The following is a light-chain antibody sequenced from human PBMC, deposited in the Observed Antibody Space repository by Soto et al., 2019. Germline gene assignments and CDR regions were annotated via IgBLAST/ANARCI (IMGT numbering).Light chain of an antibody. CDR1: QSISSY. CDR2: AAS. Sequence: DIQMTQSPSSLSASVGDRVTITCRASQSISSYLNWYQQKPGRAPKLLIYAASSLQSGVPSRFSGSGSGTDFTLTISSLQPEDFATYYCQQSYSMTYTFGQGTKLEIK. V-gene: IGKV1-39*01. J-gene: IGKJ2*01. CDR3: QQSYSMTYT.